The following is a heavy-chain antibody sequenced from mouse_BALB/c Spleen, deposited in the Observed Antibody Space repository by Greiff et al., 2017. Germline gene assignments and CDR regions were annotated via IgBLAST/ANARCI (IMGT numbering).Heavy chain of an antibody. D-gene: IGHD2-3*01. V-gene: IGHV5-12-1*01. Sequence: DVMLVESGGGLVKPGGSLKLSCAASGFAFSSYDMSWVRQTPEKRLEWVAYISSGGGSTYYPDTVKGRFTISRDNAKNTLYLQMSSLKSEDTAMYCCARHTMVTTFAYWGQGTLVTVSA. CDR2: ISSGGGST. J-gene: IGHJ3*01. CDR3: ARHTMVTTFAY. CDR1: GFAFSSYD.